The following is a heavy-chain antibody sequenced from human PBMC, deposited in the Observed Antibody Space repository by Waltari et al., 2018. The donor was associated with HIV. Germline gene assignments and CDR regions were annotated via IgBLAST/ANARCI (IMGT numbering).Heavy chain of an antibody. CDR3: ARGSSGSYRWFDP. CDR1: GGTFSSNS. Sequence: QLVQSGAEVKKPGSSVKVSCQASGGTFSSNSISWVRQAPGQGLEWMGNIIRVFESTTYAQKFHGRLTISADESTSTVFMELSSLSFDDTAVYYCARGSSGSYRWFDPWGHGTLVTVSS. J-gene: IGHJ5*02. V-gene: IGHV1-69*15. D-gene: IGHD1-26*01. CDR2: IIRVFEST.